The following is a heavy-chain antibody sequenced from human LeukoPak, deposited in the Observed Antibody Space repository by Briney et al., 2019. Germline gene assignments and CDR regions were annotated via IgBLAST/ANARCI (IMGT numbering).Heavy chain of an antibody. V-gene: IGHV3-15*01. D-gene: IGHD2-2*01. CDR1: GFXFSNAW. J-gene: IGHJ1*01. CDR2: IKSKTDSGTT. CDR3: TARYCRSTSCYGEYFQR. Sequence: GGSLRLSCAASGFXFSNAWMSWVRQAPGKGLEWVGDIKSKTDSGTTDYPTPVKARFTISRDDSINTLYLQMNSLKTEDTAVYYCTARYCRSTSCYGEYFQRWGQGTLVTVSS.